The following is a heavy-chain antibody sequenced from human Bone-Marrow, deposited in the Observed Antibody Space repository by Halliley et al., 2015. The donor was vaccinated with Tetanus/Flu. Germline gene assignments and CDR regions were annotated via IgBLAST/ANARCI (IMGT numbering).Heavy chain of an antibody. CDR3: AKAHTSPWYGEVNWFDP. CDR2: TSGNGVRT. Sequence: TSGNGVRTYYADSVKGRFTISRDNSKNPLYLQMSSLRAEDTAVYSCAKAHTSPWYGEVNWFDPWGQGTLVTVSS. J-gene: IGHJ5*02. D-gene: IGHD3-10*01. V-gene: IGHV3-23*01.